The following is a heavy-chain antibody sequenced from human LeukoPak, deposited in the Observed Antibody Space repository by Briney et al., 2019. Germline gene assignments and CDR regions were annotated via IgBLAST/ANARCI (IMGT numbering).Heavy chain of an antibody. CDR2: ISYDGSNK. D-gene: IGHD3-3*01. V-gene: IGHV3-30-3*02. J-gene: IGHJ4*02. CDR3: AKLSVSRHYDFWSGFYWGFDY. Sequence: GGSLRLSCAASGFTFSSYAMHGVRQAPGKGLEGGAVISYDGSNKYYADSVKGRFTISRDNSKNTLFLQMNSLRAEDTAVYYCAKLSVSRHYDFWSGFYWGFDYWGQGTLVTVSS. CDR1: GFTFSSYA.